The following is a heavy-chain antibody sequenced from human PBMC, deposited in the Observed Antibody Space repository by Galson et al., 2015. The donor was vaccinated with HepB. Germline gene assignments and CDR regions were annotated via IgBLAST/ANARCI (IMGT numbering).Heavy chain of an antibody. V-gene: IGHV3-7*03. D-gene: IGHD6-6*01. J-gene: IGHJ4*02. CDR2: VKEDGTLQ. CDR3: ARESRVSSYYFDS. CDR1: GFPFRKYW. Sequence: SLRLSCAASGFPFRKYWMSWVRQAPGKGLEWVANVKEDGTLQYYTDSVKGRFIVSRDNAENSLFLQMNSLRVDDTAVYYCARESRVSSYYFDSWGQGSLVTVSS.